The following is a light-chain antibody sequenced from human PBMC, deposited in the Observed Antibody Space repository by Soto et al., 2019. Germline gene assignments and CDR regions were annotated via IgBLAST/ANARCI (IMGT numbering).Light chain of an antibody. CDR2: MAS. CDR3: QQYLSYPWT. J-gene: IGKJ1*01. CDR1: QTINRW. Sequence: DIQMTQSPSTLSASVGDTVIITCRASQTINRWLAWYQQKSGKAPKVLIYMASNLERGGPSRFSGSGSGTEFTLTISNLQPDDFATYYCQQYLSYPWTFGQGTKVEIK. V-gene: IGKV1-5*03.